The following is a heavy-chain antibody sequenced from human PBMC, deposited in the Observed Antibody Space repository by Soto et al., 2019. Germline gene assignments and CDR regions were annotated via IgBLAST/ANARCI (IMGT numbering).Heavy chain of an antibody. J-gene: IGHJ4*02. CDR3: ARDDQPYNSDWYPGGY. Sequence: QVQLVESGGGVVQPGRSLRLSCAASGFTFSSYAMHWVRQARGKGLEWVAVISYDGSNQYYADSVKGRFTISRDNSKNTLFLQINSLRAEDTAVYYCARDDQPYNSDWYPGGYWGQGTLVTVSS. CDR2: ISYDGSNQ. CDR1: GFTFSSYA. V-gene: IGHV3-30-3*01. D-gene: IGHD6-19*01.